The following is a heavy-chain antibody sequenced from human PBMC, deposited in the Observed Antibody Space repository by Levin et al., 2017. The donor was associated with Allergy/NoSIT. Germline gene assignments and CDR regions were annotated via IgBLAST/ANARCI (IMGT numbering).Heavy chain of an antibody. CDR2: INPTSGDT. D-gene: IGHD4-23*01. V-gene: IGHV1-2*02. CDR3: ARDRVTVAWGLSYGLDF. J-gene: IGHJ6*02. CDR1: EYTFSAYY. Sequence: ASVKVSCKASEYTFSAYYMHWVRQAPGQGLEWMGWINPTSGDTTYARDFQGRVTLTRDPSINTAYLELSRLTSDDTAVYYCARDRVTVAWGLSYGLDFWGQGTTVAVSS.